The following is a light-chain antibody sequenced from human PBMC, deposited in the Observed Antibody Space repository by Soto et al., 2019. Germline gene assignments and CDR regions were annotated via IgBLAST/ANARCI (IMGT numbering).Light chain of an antibody. V-gene: IGKV4-1*01. CDR1: QTVLFSSNNKTY. Sequence: DIVMTQSPDSLALSLGESATINCKSSQTVLFSSNNKTYLARYQQKARQPPKLLINWASTRESGVPDRFSGSGSGTAVTLTISSLQAEDVAVYYCQQYYSSPRTFGQGTKVEIK. CDR3: QQYYSSPRT. CDR2: WAS. J-gene: IGKJ1*01.